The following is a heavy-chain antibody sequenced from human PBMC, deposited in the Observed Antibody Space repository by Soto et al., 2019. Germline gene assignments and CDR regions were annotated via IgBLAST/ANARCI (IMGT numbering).Heavy chain of an antibody. D-gene: IGHD5-18*01. V-gene: IGHV2-5*02. CDR1: GFSLSTSGVG. CDR2: IYWDDDK. CDR3: AHALPWIQLGGFDP. Sequence: QITLKESGPTLVKPTQTLTLTCTFSGFSLSTSGVGVGWIRQPPGKALEWLALIYWDDDKRYSPSLKSRLTITKDTSKNQVVLTMTNMDPVDTATYYCAHALPWIQLGGFDPWGQGTLVTVSS. J-gene: IGHJ5*02.